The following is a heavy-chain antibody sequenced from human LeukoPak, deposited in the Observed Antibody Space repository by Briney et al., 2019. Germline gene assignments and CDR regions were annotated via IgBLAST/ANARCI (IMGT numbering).Heavy chain of an antibody. Sequence: SETLSLTCAVYGGSFSGYYWSWIRQPPGKGLEWIGEINHSGSTNYNPSLKSRVTISVDTSKNQFSLKLSSVTAADTAVYYCARGTEEYYYDSSGYPAYWGQGTLVTVSS. CDR2: INHSGST. J-gene: IGHJ4*02. V-gene: IGHV4-34*01. CDR1: GGSFSGYY. CDR3: ARGTEEYYYDSSGYPAY. D-gene: IGHD3-22*01.